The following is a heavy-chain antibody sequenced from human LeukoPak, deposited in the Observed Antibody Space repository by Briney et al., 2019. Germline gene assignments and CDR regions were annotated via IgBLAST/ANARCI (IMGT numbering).Heavy chain of an antibody. Sequence: GGSLRLSCAASGFTFSSYWMSWVRQAPGKGLEWVANIKQDGSEKYYVDSVKGRFTISRDNAKNSLYLQMNSLRAEDTAVYYCARAPHIVGATTAFDYWGQGTLVTVSS. D-gene: IGHD1-26*01. V-gene: IGHV3-7*01. CDR2: IKQDGSEK. J-gene: IGHJ4*02. CDR1: GFTFSSYW. CDR3: ARAPHIVGATTAFDY.